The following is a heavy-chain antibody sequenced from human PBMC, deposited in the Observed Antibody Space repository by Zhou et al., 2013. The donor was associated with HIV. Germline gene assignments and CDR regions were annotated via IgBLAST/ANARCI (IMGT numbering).Heavy chain of an antibody. V-gene: IGHV1-69*04. D-gene: IGHD6-6*01. CDR2: IIPILGIA. Sequence: QVQLVQSGAEVKKPGSSVKVSCKASGGTFSSYAISWVRQAPGQGLEWMGRIIPILGIANYAQKFQGRVTITADKSTSTAYMELSSLRSEDTAVYYCARADSSSSGYYYMDVWGKGDHGHRLL. CDR3: ARADSSSSGYYYMDV. J-gene: IGHJ6*03. CDR1: GGTFSSYA.